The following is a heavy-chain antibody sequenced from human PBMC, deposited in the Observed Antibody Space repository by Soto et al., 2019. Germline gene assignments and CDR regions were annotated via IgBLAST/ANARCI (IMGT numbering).Heavy chain of an antibody. CDR1: GYTFTSYD. CDR3: VRDQDSRGYSVFNH. J-gene: IGHJ4*02. CDR2: MNPNSGNT. Sequence: GASVKVSCKASGYTFTSYDINWVRQATGQGLEWMGWMNPNSGNTGYAQKFQGRVTMTRNTSISTAYMELSSLRSEDTAVYFCVRDQDSRGYSVFNHWGQGAQVTVSS. D-gene: IGHD3-22*01. V-gene: IGHV1-8*01.